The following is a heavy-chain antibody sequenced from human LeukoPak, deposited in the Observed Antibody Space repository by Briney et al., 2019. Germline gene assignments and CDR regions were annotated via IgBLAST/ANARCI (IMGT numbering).Heavy chain of an antibody. Sequence: ASVKVSCKASGGTFSSYAISWVRQAPGQGLEWMGGIIPIFGTANYAQKFQGRVTITADESTSTAYMELSSLRSEDTAVYYCARGLEEWELLLNFDYWGQGTLVTVSS. J-gene: IGHJ4*02. V-gene: IGHV1-69*01. D-gene: IGHD1-26*01. CDR3: ARGLEEWELLLNFDY. CDR1: GGTFSSYA. CDR2: IIPIFGTA.